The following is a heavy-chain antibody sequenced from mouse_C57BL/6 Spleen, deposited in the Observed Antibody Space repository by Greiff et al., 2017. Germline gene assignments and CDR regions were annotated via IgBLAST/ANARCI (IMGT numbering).Heavy chain of an antibody. D-gene: IGHD6-1*01. CDR2: IYPRSGNT. CDR1: GYTFTSYG. Sequence: QVQLQQSGAELARPGASLKLSCKASGYTFTSYGISWVKQRPGQGLEWIGEIYPRSGNTYYNEKFKGKATLTADKSSSTAYMELRSLTSEDSAVYFCARWGAGGRPYYYAMGDRGEGNSDTVSS. J-gene: IGHJ4*01. V-gene: IGHV1-81*01. CDR3: ARWGAGGRPYYYAMGD.